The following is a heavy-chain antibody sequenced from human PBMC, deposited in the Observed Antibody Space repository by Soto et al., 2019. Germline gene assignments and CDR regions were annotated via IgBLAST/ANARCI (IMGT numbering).Heavy chain of an antibody. V-gene: IGHV1-2*02. CDR3: ARGGRWYVF. Sequence: ASVKVSCKASGFPFTGHYIHWLRQAPGQGFEWMGWISNSGGTNYAQKFQGRATMTRDTSITTAYMELTGLKSDDTAVYYCARGGRWYVFWGQGTLVTVSS. J-gene: IGHJ4*02. CDR1: GFPFTGHY. D-gene: IGHD6-13*01. CDR2: ISNSGGT.